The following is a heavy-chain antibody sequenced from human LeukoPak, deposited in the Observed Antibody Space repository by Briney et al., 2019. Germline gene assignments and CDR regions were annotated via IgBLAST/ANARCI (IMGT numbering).Heavy chain of an antibody. V-gene: IGHV3-23*01. D-gene: IGHD6-19*01. CDR1: VFTPTVYA. J-gene: IGHJ4*02. CDR2: ISGSGGST. CDR3: AKSGWLVPLIDY. Sequence: GGSPRLSSAASVFTPTVYATCSVSDSPRGGLWSGLAISGSGGSTYYADSVKGRFTISRDNSKNTVYLQMNSLRAEDTAVYYCAKSGWLVPLIDYWGQGTLVTLSS.